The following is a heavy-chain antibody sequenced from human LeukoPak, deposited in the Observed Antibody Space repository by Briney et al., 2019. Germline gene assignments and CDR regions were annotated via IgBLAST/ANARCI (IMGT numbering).Heavy chain of an antibody. CDR2: IYYSGST. CDR1: GGSFSGYY. CDR3: ARARYSARFDP. V-gene: IGHV4-59*01. D-gene: IGHD2-15*01. Sequence: SETLSLTCAVYGGSFSGYYWSWIRQPPGKGLEWIGYIYYSGSTNYNPSLKSRVTISVDTSKNQFSLKLSSVTAVDTAVYYCARARYSARFDPWGQGTLVTVSS. J-gene: IGHJ5*02.